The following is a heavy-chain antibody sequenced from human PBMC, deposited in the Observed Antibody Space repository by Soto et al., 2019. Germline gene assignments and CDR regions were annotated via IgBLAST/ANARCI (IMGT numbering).Heavy chain of an antibody. CDR2: ISVCNGNT. Sequence: LGIDSCSPSELNYTRNTVQWVRQGRGQRLEWIGWISVCNGNTNYAQKLQGRVTMTTDTSTSTAYMEPRSLRSDDTAVYYCARILLWFGEFDAFDIWGQGTMVTASS. CDR1: ELNYTRNT. J-gene: IGHJ3*02. D-gene: IGHD3-10*01. CDR3: ARILLWFGEFDAFDI. V-gene: IGHV1-18*01.